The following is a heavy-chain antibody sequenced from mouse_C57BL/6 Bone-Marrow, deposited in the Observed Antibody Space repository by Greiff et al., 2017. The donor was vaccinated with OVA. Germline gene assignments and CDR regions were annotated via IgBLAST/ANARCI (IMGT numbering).Heavy chain of an antibody. D-gene: IGHD1-1*01. Sequence: VQLQQPGAELVRPGSSVKLSCKASGYTFTSYWVHWVKQRPLQGLEWMGNIDPSDSDTHYNQKFKDKATLTVDKSSSTAYMQHSILTSEDSAVYYCARWEYYGSRAMGYWGQGTSVTVSS. CDR1: GYTFTSYW. CDR3: ARWEYYGSRAMGY. V-gene: IGHV1-52*01. J-gene: IGHJ4*01. CDR2: IDPSDSDT.